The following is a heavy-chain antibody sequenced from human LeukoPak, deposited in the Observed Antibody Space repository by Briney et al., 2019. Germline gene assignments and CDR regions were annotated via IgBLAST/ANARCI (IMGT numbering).Heavy chain of an antibody. Sequence: ASVKVSCKASGYTFTSYGISWVRQAPGQGLEWMGWISAYNGNTNYAQKLQGRVTMTTDTSTSTAYMELRSPRSDDTAVYYCARDSTRSYYQRAHDYWGQGTLVTVSS. J-gene: IGHJ4*02. CDR3: ARDSTRSYYQRAHDY. V-gene: IGHV1-18*01. CDR2: ISAYNGNT. D-gene: IGHD3-10*01. CDR1: GYTFTSYG.